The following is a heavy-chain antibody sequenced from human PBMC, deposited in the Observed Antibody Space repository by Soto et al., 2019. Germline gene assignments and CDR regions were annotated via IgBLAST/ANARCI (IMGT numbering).Heavy chain of an antibody. V-gene: IGHV1-18*01. J-gene: IGHJ3*02. D-gene: IGHD2-2*01. CDR3: ARVASCYYRGCDFDI. Sequence: ASVKVSCKASGYTFTSYGISWVRQAPGQGLEWMGWISAYNGNTNYAQKLQGRVTMTTDTSTSTAYMELRSLRSDDTAVYYCARVASCYYRGCDFDIWGQGTKVTVPS. CDR2: ISAYNGNT. CDR1: GYTFTSYG.